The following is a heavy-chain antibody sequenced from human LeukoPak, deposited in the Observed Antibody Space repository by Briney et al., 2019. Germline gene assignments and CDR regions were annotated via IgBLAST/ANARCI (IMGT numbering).Heavy chain of an antibody. Sequence: PGGSLRLSCAASGFTFSSYSMNWVRQAPGKGLEWVSSISSGSSYIYYADSVKGRFTISRDNAKNSLYLQMNSLRAEDTAVYYCARMDGSYVDYWGQGTLVTVSS. J-gene: IGHJ4*02. D-gene: IGHD1-26*01. V-gene: IGHV3-21*01. CDR3: ARMDGSYVDY. CDR2: ISSGSSYI. CDR1: GFTFSSYS.